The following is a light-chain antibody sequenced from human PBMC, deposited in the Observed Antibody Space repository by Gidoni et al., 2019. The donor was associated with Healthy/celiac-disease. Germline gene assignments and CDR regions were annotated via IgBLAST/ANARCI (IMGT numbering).Light chain of an antibody. CDR3: QQYNSYSRT. CDR2: DAS. J-gene: IGKJ1*01. Sequence: DIQMTQSPSTLSASVGDRVTITCRASQSISSWLAWYQQKPGKAPKLLIYDASSLESGVPSRFSGSGSGTEFPLTISSLPPDDFATYYCQQYNSYSRTFGQXTKVEIK. V-gene: IGKV1-5*01. CDR1: QSISSW.